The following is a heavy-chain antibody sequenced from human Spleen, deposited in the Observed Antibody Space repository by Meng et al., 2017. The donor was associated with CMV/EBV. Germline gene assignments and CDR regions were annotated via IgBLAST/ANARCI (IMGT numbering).Heavy chain of an antibody. D-gene: IGHD3-3*01. V-gene: IGHV4-39*07. Sequence: ISSRSCDWGWTREPPGKGLEGIGTIDYSGRTNYNPSLKSRVTISLETSRNQFSLKLSSVTAADTAIYYCAGAPNYDFWSGYSWFDPWGQGTLVTVSS. CDR2: IDYSGRT. CDR1: ISSRSCD. J-gene: IGHJ5*02. CDR3: AGAPNYDFWSGYSWFDP.